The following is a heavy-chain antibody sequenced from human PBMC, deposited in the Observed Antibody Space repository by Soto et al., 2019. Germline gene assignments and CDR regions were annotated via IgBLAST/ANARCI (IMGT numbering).Heavy chain of an antibody. CDR2: IKSKTDGGTT. Sequence: GGSLRLSCAASGFTFSNAWMNWVRQAPGKGLEWVGRIKSKTDGGTTDYAAPVKGRFTISRDDSKNTLYLQMNSLKTEDTAVYYCTAGNYDDYYGMDVWGQGTTVTVSS. CDR3: TAGNYDDYYGMDV. V-gene: IGHV3-15*07. J-gene: IGHJ6*02. D-gene: IGHD1-7*01. CDR1: GFTFSNAW.